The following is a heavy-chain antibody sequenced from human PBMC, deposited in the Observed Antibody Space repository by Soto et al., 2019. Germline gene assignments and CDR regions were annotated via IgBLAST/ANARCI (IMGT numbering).Heavy chain of an antibody. J-gene: IGHJ3*02. Sequence: QVQLVESGGGVVQPGRSLRLSCAASGFTFSSYAMHWVRQAPGKGLEWVAVISYDGSNKYYADSVKGRFTISRDNSKNTLYLQMNSLRTEDTAVYYCAREIDAFDIWGQGTMVTVSS. V-gene: IGHV3-30-3*01. CDR2: ISYDGSNK. CDR3: AREIDAFDI. CDR1: GFTFSSYA.